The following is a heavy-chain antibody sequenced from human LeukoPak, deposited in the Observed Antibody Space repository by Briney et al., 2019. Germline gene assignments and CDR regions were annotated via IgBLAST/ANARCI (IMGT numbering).Heavy chain of an antibody. Sequence: DPGRSLRLSCAASGFTFSSYAMHWVRQAPGKGLEWVAVISYDGSNKYYADSVKGRFTISRDNSKNTLYLQMNSLRAEDTAVCYCARDPYNGAYSEGYYYYYMDVWGKGTTVTVSS. D-gene: IGHD1-1*01. J-gene: IGHJ6*03. CDR1: GFTFSSYA. CDR3: ARDPYNGAYSEGYYYYYMDV. CDR2: ISYDGSNK. V-gene: IGHV3-30*04.